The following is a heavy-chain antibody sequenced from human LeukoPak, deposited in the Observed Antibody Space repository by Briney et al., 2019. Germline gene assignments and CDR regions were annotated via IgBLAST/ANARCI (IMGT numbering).Heavy chain of an antibody. V-gene: IGHV4-59*01. J-gene: IGHJ4*02. D-gene: IGHD6-13*01. CDR1: GGSISSYY. CDR3: ARDRPGGSSLDY. Sequence: PSETLSLTCTVSGGSISSYYWSWIRQPPGKGLEWIGYIYYSGSTNYNPSLKSRVTISVDTSKNQFFLKLSSVTAADTAVYYCARDRPGGSSLDYWGQGTLVTVSS. CDR2: IYYSGST.